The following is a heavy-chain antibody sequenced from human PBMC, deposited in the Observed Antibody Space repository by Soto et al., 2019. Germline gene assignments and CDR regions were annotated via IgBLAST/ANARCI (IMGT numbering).Heavy chain of an antibody. V-gene: IGHV1-69*01. D-gene: IGHD3-10*01. CDR3: AAELGFGKLSVV. CDR2: IIPLFGTT. J-gene: IGHJ6*02. Sequence: QVQVVQSGVEVRRPGSSVKVSCKAAGDTFKNGVISWVRQYPGQGLEWMGGIIPLFGTTDFAQRFQGRLTITTNESTTTAYMELSRLRSEDTATYYCAAELGFGKLSVVWGQGTTVIVSS. CDR1: GDTFKNGV.